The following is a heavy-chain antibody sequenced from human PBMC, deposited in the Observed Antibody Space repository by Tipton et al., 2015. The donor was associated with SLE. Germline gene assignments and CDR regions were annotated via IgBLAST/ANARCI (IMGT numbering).Heavy chain of an antibody. D-gene: IGHD2-2*01. CDR2: TNPDTGGT. CDR1: GSTFTGYW. Sequence: QLVQSGAEVKKPGASVRVSCKASGSTFTGYWLHWVRQAPGQGLEWMGWTNPDTGGTNYAQKFQGRVTMTRDTSISTAYMDLGSLRSDDTAVYYCARVGRYCTSTSCHGADYFDYWGQGTLVTVSS. J-gene: IGHJ4*02. CDR3: ARVGRYCTSTSCHGADYFDY. V-gene: IGHV1-2*02.